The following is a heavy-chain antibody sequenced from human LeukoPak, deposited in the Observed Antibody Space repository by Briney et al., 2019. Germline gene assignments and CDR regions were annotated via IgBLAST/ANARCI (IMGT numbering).Heavy chain of an antibody. CDR1: GGSISSYY. CDR3: ARARGIVGAPGRAFYI. V-gene: IGHV4-59*08. CDR2: IYYSGST. D-gene: IGHD1-26*01. J-gene: IGHJ3*02. Sequence: SETLSLTCTVSGGSISSYYWSWIRQPPGKGLEWIGYIYYSGSTNYNPSLKSRVTISVDTSKNQFSLKLSSVTAADTAVYYCARARGIVGAPGRAFYIWGQGAIVTVSS.